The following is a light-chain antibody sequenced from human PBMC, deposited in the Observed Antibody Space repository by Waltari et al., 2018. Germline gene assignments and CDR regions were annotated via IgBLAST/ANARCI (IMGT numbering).Light chain of an antibody. CDR3: QHYLRLPVT. CDR2: GIF. V-gene: IGKV3-20*01. J-gene: IGKJ1*01. Sequence: SCQASQSVNRALAWYQQKPGQAPRLRIYGIFDRAAGTPDRFSGSGSGTDFSLTISRLEPEDFAVYYCQHYLRLPVTFGQGTRVEVK. CDR1: QSVNRA.